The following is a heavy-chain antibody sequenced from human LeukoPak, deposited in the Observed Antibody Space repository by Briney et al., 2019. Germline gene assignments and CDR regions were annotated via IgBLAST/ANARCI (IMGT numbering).Heavy chain of an antibody. Sequence: ASVRVSCTASGGTFSSYAISWVRQAPGQGLEWMGRIIPIFGIANYAQKFQGRVTITADKSTSTAYMELSSLRSEDTAVYYCAILPSGDGYANFDYWGQGTLVTVSS. J-gene: IGHJ4*02. V-gene: IGHV1-69*04. CDR3: AILPSGDGYANFDY. D-gene: IGHD5-24*01. CDR2: IIPIFGIA. CDR1: GGTFSSYA.